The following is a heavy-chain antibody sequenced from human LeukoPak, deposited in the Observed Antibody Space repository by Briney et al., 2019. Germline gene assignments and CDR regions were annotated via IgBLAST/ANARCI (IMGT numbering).Heavy chain of an antibody. V-gene: IGHV3-7*01. J-gene: IGHJ4*02. CDR1: GFTFSSYW. CDR2: IKQDGSEK. D-gene: IGHD2-15*01. Sequence: GGSLRLSCAASGFTFSSYWMSWVRQAPGKGLEWVANIKQDGSEKYYVDSVKGRFTISRDNAKNSLHLQMNSLRAEDTAVYYCARASYCSGGSCYSGYWGQGTLVTVSS. CDR3: ARASYCSGGSCYSGY.